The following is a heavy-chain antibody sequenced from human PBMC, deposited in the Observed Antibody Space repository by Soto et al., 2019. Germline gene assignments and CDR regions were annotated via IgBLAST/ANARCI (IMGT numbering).Heavy chain of an antibody. J-gene: IGHJ4*02. V-gene: IGHV3-23*03. CDR3: AKDRQPDGIWTFAL. D-gene: IGHD3-9*01. CDR1: GFTFSTYT. CDR2: IFPGGST. Sequence: GGSLRLSCAASGFTFSTYTMNWVRQAPGKGLEWVAGIFPGGSTYYANSVKGRFTISRDHSQSSVFLQMSSLRDEDTAVYYCAKDRQPDGIWTFALRGQGTLVTVSS.